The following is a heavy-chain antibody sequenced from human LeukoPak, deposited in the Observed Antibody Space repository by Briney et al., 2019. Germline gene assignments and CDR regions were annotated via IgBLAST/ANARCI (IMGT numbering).Heavy chain of an antibody. CDR1: GYTFTSYG. D-gene: IGHD1-26*01. Sequence: GASVKVSCKASGYTFTSYGISWVRQAPGQGLEWMGWISAYNGNTKYSQKFQGRVTITRDTSASTAYMELSSLRSEDTAVYYCARDRYSGSSFPGQNWFDPWGQGTLVTVSS. V-gene: IGHV1-18*01. J-gene: IGHJ5*02. CDR3: ARDRYSGSSFPGQNWFDP. CDR2: ISAYNGNT.